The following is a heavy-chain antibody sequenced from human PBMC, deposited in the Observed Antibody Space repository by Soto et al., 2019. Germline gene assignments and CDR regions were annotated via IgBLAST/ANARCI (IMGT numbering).Heavy chain of an antibody. CDR2: SYYSGST. J-gene: IGHJ6*03. CDR1: GGSINNYY. Sequence: SETLSLTCTVSGGSINNYYWSWIRQPPGKGLEWIGYSYYSGSTNYNPSLKSRVTISVDTSKNQFSLKLSSVTAADTAVYYCACGESVAARYYYYYMDVWGKGTTVTVSS. CDR3: ACGESVAARYYYYYMDV. V-gene: IGHV4-59*08. D-gene: IGHD6-6*01.